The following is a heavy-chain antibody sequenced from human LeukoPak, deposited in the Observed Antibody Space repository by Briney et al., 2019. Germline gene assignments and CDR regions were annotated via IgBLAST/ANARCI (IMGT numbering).Heavy chain of an antibody. CDR2: ISSSGSTM. V-gene: IGHV3-48*03. J-gene: IGHJ4*02. Sequence: PGGSLRLSCAASGFTFSSYEMNWVRQAPGKGLEWVSYISSSGSTMYYAGSVKGRFTISRDNAKNSLYLQMNSLRAEDTAVYYCARDLRTDYWGQGTLVTVSS. CDR3: ARDLRTDY. CDR1: GFTFSSYE.